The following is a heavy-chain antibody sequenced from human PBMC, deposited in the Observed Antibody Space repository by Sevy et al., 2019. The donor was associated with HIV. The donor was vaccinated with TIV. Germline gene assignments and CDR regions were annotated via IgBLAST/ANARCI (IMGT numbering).Heavy chain of an antibody. J-gene: IGHJ6*02. V-gene: IGHV3-74*01. Sequence: GGSLRLSCAASGFRFSSEWMYWVRQAPGKGLVWVSRINNDGTRTSMADSVKGRFTISRDNAKSMLYLQMNSLRVEDTAVYFCVRHSVSYYYGLDVWGQGTTVTVSS. CDR2: INNDGTRT. D-gene: IGHD3-10*01. CDR3: VRHSVSYYYGLDV. CDR1: GFRFSSEW.